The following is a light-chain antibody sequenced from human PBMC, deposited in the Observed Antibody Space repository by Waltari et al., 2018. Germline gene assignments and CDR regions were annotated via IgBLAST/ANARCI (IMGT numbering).Light chain of an antibody. CDR1: SSDVGGYNY. CDR3: CSNAGSNTLV. V-gene: IGLV2-11*01. Sequence: QSALTQPRSVSGSPGQSVTISCTGISSDVGGYNYVSWYQHPPGKAPKFMIYDVSQRPSGVPDRFSGSKSGNTASLTISGLQTEDEADYYCCSNAGSNTLVFGGGTKVTVL. CDR2: DVS. J-gene: IGLJ2*01.